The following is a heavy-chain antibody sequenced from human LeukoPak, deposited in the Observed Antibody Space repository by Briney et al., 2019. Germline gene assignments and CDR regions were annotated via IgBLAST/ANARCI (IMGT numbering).Heavy chain of an antibody. CDR2: MRATSGIT. D-gene: IGHD3-9*01. J-gene: IGHJ6*01. V-gene: IGHV3-23*01. CDR1: GFSIYNYA. CDR3: ARDSDFYDYLTLYAMDV. Sequence: PGGSLRLSCAASGFSIYNYAMIWVRQAPGKGLEWVSDMRATSGITYYADSVKGRFTISRDNSNNIVYLQMNSLRVDDTAIYYCARDSDFYDYLTLYAMDVWGLGTTVTVSS.